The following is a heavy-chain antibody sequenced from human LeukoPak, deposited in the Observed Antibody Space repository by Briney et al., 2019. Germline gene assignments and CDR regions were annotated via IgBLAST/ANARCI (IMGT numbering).Heavy chain of an antibody. CDR1: EFTFSTYG. CDR2: ISGSGGST. CDR3: AKELSSGWYKAHPFDY. V-gene: IGHV3-23*01. J-gene: IGHJ4*02. D-gene: IGHD6-19*01. Sequence: PGGSLRLSCAPSEFTFSTYGMSWVRQAPGKGLEWVSGISGSGGSTYYADSVKGRFTISRDNSKNTLYLQMNSLRAEDTAVYYCAKELSSGWYKAHPFDYWGQGTLVTVSS.